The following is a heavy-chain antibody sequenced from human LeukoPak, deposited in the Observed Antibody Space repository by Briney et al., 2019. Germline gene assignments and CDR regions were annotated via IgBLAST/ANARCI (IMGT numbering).Heavy chain of an antibody. CDR2: FDPEDGET. V-gene: IGHV1-24*01. CDR1: GYTLTELS. D-gene: IGHD3-10*01. Sequence: ASVKVSCKVSGYTLTELSMHWVRQAPGKGLEWMGGFDPEDGETIYAQKFQGRVTMTEDTSTDTAYMELSSLRSEDTAVYYCARDLDYYYGSAFDIWGQGTMVTVSS. J-gene: IGHJ3*02. CDR3: ARDLDYYYGSAFDI.